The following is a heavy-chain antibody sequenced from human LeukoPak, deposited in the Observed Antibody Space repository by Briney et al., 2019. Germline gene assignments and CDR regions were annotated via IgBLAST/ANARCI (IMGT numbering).Heavy chain of an antibody. CDR3: ARANYGDYDAAGPTTM. J-gene: IGHJ4*02. CDR1: GYTFTSYA. V-gene: IGHV1-3*01. CDR2: INAGNGNT. D-gene: IGHD4-17*01. Sequence: ASVKVSCKASGYTFTSYAMHWVRQAPGQRLEWMGWINAGNGNTKYSQKFQGRVTITRDTSASTAYMELSSLRSEDTAVYYCARANYGDYDAAGPTTMWGQGTLVTVSS.